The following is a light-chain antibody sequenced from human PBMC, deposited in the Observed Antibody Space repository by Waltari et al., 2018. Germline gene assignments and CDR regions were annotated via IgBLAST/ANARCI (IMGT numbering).Light chain of an antibody. J-gene: IGLJ2*01. V-gene: IGLV2-23*01. CDR1: RSDVGRYNL. Sequence: QSALTQPASVSGSPGQSITSSCTGTRSDVGRYNLVSWYQQHPGKAPKLMIYEGSTRPSGVSNRFTGSKSGNTASLTISGLQAEDEADYYCCSHAGSSTLFGGGTKLTVL. CDR2: EGS. CDR3: CSHAGSSTL.